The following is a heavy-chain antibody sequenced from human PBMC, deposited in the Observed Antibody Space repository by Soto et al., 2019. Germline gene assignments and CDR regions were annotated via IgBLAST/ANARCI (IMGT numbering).Heavy chain of an antibody. Sequence: TLSLPCTVSGGSLSSGRYYWSWIRQHPGKGLEWIWYIYYSGSTYYNPSLKSRVTISVDTSKNQFSLKLSSVTSADTAVYYCARDIAAAGTRYFDLWGRGTMVTVAS. J-gene: IGHJ2*01. V-gene: IGHV4-31*03. CDR1: GGSLSSGRYY. CDR2: IYYSGST. D-gene: IGHD6-13*01. CDR3: ARDIAAAGTRYFDL.